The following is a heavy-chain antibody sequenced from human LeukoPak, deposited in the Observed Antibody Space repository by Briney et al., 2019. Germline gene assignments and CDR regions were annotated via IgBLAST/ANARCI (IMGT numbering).Heavy chain of an antibody. Sequence: PGGSLRLSCTASGFTFGDYAMSWVRQAPGKGLEWVGFIRSKAYGGTTEYAASVKGRFTISRDDSKSIAYLQMNSLKTEHTVVYYCTSRRIAAAGPFDYWGQGTLVTVSS. J-gene: IGHJ4*02. CDR2: IRSKAYGGTT. V-gene: IGHV3-49*04. D-gene: IGHD6-13*01. CDR3: TSRRIAAAGPFDY. CDR1: GFTFGDYA.